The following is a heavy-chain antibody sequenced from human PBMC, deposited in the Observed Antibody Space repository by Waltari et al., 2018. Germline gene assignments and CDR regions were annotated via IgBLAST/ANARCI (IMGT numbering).Heavy chain of an antibody. D-gene: IGHD2-21*01. V-gene: IGHV3-30*02. Sequence: HLVESGGGVVQPGGSLRLSCLASGLTFRNYGMHWVRRIPGKGLEWVAFIRYDGNTIYDADSGKGRFTISRDNSNIILYLQMNSLRPEDTAVYFCAKDGDYSLPGYDAFDVWGQGTLVTVSS. J-gene: IGHJ3*01. CDR3: AKDGDYSLPGYDAFDV. CDR1: GLTFRNYG. CDR2: IRYDGNTI.